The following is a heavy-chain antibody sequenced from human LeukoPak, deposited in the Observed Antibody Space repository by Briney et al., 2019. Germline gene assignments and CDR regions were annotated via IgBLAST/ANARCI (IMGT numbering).Heavy chain of an antibody. D-gene: IGHD1-26*01. CDR1: DGSISSNSYY. V-gene: IGHV4-39*01. Sequence: PSETLSLTCTVSDGSISSNSYYWGWIRQPPGKGLEWIGSISYSGRTYYNPSLESRVTISVDASKNQFSLKLSSVTAADTAVYHCAKNGQSGFSFDPWGQGTLVTVSS. J-gene: IGHJ5*02. CDR2: ISYSGRT. CDR3: AKNGQSGFSFDP.